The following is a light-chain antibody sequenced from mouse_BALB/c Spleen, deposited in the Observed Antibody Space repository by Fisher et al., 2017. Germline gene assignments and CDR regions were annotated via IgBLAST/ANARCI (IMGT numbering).Light chain of an antibody. Sequence: IVMTQTPAIMSASPGERVTMTCSASSSVSYMYWYQQKPGSSPRLWIYDTSNLVSGVPARFSGSGSGTSYSLTIGTMEAEDVATYYCQQGSSIPYTFGGGTKLEIE. CDR1: SSVSY. CDR2: DTS. V-gene: IGKV4-55*01. CDR3: QQGSSIPYT. J-gene: IGKJ2*01.